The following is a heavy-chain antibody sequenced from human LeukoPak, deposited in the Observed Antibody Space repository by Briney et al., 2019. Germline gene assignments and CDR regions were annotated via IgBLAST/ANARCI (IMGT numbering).Heavy chain of an antibody. J-gene: IGHJ5*02. CDR3: ARDLCSTSCYGYLGWFDP. D-gene: IGHD2-2*01. CDR1: GFTFSSYG. Sequence: GRSLILSCAASGFTFSSYGMHWVRQAPGKGLEGVAVIWYDGSNKYYADSVKGRSTISRDNSKNTLYLQMNSLRAEDTAVYYCARDLCSTSCYGYLGWFDPWGQGTLVTVSS. V-gene: IGHV3-33*01. CDR2: IWYDGSNK.